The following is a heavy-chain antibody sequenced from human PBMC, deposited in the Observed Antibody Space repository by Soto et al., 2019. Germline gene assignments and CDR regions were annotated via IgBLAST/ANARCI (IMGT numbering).Heavy chain of an antibody. Sequence: QVQLQESGPGLVKPSGTLSLTCAVSGDSISSPKWWTWLRQPPGKGLEWIGDLLHSGTTNYNPSLKGXVILSVDKSQNQFSLSLTSVTAADTAIYYCAYSSGWYRHDVWGQGTSVTVSS. D-gene: IGHD6-19*01. V-gene: IGHV4-4*02. CDR1: GDSISSPKW. CDR2: LLHSGTT. CDR3: AYSSGWYRHDV. J-gene: IGHJ3*01.